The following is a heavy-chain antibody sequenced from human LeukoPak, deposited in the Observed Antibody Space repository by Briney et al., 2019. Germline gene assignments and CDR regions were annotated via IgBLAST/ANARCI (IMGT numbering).Heavy chain of an antibody. V-gene: IGHV3-9*03. CDR3: AIIAAAVPY. CDR1: GFTFDDYA. J-gene: IGHJ4*02. CDR2: ISWDSGSI. D-gene: IGHD6-13*01. Sequence: GGSLRLSCAASGFTFDDYAMHWVRHAPGKGLEWVSGISWDSGSIGYADSVKGRFTISRDNAKNSLYLQMNSLRAEDMALYYCAIIAAAVPYWGQGTLVTVSS.